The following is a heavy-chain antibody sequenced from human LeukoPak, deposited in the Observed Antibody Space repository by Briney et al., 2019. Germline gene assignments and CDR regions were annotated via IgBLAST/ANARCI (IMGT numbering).Heavy chain of an antibody. CDR1: GASINSHSYY. CDR2: VYYDGTS. CDR3: VRHISTNTGYFDS. J-gene: IGHJ4*02. V-gene: IGHV4-39*01. Sequence: SETLSLTCTVSGASINSHSYYWGWIRQAPGKGLEWIGSVYYDGTSYSNPSLTSRAAVFVDTSRDQFSLDLSFVPAADTALYYCVRHISTNTGYFDSCGQGILVSVSS. D-gene: IGHD2/OR15-2a*01.